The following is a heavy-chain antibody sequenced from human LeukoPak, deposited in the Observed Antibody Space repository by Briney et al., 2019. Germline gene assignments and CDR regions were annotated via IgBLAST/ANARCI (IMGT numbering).Heavy chain of an antibody. J-gene: IGHJ5*02. CDR2: TYYRSTWYN. Sequence: SQTLSLTCAISGDIVSSNSVTWHWIRQSPSRGLEWLGRTYYRSTWYNDYAVSVRGRITVNPDTSKNQFSLHLNSVTPEDTAVYYCARRLTQYDCFDPWGQGILVTVSS. CDR1: GDIVSSNSVT. V-gene: IGHV6-1*01. D-gene: IGHD2-2*01. CDR3: ARRLTQYDCFDP.